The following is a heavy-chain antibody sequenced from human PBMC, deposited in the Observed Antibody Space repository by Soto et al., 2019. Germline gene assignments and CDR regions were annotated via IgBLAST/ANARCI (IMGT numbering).Heavy chain of an antibody. CDR3: AREFSADCSGGSCYQTYYYYYYMDV. CDR2: MNPNSGNT. CDR1: GYTFTSYD. V-gene: IGHV1-8*01. J-gene: IGHJ6*03. D-gene: IGHD2-15*01. Sequence: ASVKVSCKASGYTFTSYDINWVRQATGQGLEWMGWMNPNSGNTGYAQKFQGRVTMTRNTSISTAYMEQSSLRSEDTAVYYCAREFSADCSGGSCYQTYYYYYYMDVWGKGTTVTVSS.